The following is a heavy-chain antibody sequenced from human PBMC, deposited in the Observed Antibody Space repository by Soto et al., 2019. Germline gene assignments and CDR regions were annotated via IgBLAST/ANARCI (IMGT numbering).Heavy chain of an antibody. J-gene: IGHJ6*02. CDR1: GFTFSSYG. D-gene: IGHD5-18*01. Sequence: QVQLVESGGGVVQPGRSLRLSCAASGFTFSSYGMHWVRQAPGKGLEWVAVISYDGSNKYYADSVKGRFTISRDNSKNTLYLQMNSLRAEDTAVYYCANGYNYGYYGMDVWGQGTTVTVSS. CDR2: ISYDGSNK. V-gene: IGHV3-30*18. CDR3: ANGYNYGYYGMDV.